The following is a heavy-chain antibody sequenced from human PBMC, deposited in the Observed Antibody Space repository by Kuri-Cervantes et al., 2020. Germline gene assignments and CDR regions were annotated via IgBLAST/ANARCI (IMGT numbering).Heavy chain of an antibody. CDR2: IIPIIGIA. CDR1: GGTFSNYT. Sequence: SVKVSCKASGGTFSNYTISWVRQAPGQGLEWMGKIIPIIGIANYAQKFQGRVTITADKSTSTAYMELSSLRSEDTAVYYCATGLGYYDFCSGSTPLDDYWGQGTLVTVSS. CDR3: ATGLGYYDFCSGSTPLDDY. V-gene: IGHV1-69*02. D-gene: IGHD3-3*01. J-gene: IGHJ4*02.